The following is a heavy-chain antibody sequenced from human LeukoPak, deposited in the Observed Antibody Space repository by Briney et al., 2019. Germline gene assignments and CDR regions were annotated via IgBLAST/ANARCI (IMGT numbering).Heavy chain of an antibody. CDR2: INPNSGGT. Sequence: ASVKVSCKASGYTFTSYAMNWVRQAPGQGLEWMGWINPNSGGTNYAQKFQGRVTMTRDTSISTAYMELSRLRSDDTAVYYCAREGRSIVGATAGDAFDIWGQGTMVTVSS. D-gene: IGHD1-26*01. CDR1: GYTFTSYA. J-gene: IGHJ3*02. CDR3: AREGRSIVGATAGDAFDI. V-gene: IGHV1-2*02.